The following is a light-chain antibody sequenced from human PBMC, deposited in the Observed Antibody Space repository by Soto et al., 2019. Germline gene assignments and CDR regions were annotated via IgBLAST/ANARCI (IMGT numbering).Light chain of an antibody. J-gene: IGLJ1*01. CDR2: RND. CDR1: SPYIGSKY. V-gene: IGLV1-47*01. CDR3: AAWDDSLSGYV. Sequence: QSVLTQPPSASGTPGQRVTISCSGSSPYIGSKYVYWYQQLPVTAPKLLIYRNDPRPSRIFDRFSGSKSGTSASLAISGLRSEDEAYYYCAAWDDSLSGYVFGTGTKLTVL.